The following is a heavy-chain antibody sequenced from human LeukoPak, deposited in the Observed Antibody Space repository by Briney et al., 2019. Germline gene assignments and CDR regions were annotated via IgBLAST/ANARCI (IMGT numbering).Heavy chain of an antibody. V-gene: IGHV1-2*02. CDR2: INPNSGGT. CDR3: ARGYCRSISCYYYFDY. CDR1: GYTFTGYY. J-gene: IGHJ4*02. D-gene: IGHD2-2*01. Sequence: ASVKVSCKASGYTFTGYYMHWVRQAPGQGLEWMGWINPNSGGTNYAQKFQGRVTMTRDTPISTAYMELSRLRSDDTAVSYCARGYCRSISCYYYFDYWGQGTLVTVSS.